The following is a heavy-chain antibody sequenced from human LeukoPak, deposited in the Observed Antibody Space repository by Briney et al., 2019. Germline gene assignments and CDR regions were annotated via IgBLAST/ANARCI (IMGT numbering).Heavy chain of an antibody. CDR2: VYYYGKT. CDR3: ASSFDILTGPGAFDF. D-gene: IGHD3-9*01. Sequence: SETLSLTCSVSGGSVSSGSYYWSWVRQTPGKGPECIGHVYYYGKTTYNPSLKSRVTISVDKSKNQFSLKINSVTAADAAVYYCASSFDILTGPGAFDFWGQGTRVTVSS. CDR1: GGSVSSGSYY. V-gene: IGHV4-61*01. J-gene: IGHJ4*02.